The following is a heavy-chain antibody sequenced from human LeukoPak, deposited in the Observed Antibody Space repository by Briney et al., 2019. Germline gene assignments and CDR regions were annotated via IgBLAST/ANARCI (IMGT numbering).Heavy chain of an antibody. D-gene: IGHD3-10*01. CDR2: IIPILGIA. V-gene: IGHV1-69*04. J-gene: IGHJ4*02. Sequence: SVKVSCKASGGTFSSYAISWVRQAPGQGLEWMGRIIPILGIANYAQKFQGRVTITADKSTSTAYMELRSLRSDDTAVYYCARDMGFDYWGQGTLVTVSS. CDR1: GGTFSSYA. CDR3: ARDMGFDY.